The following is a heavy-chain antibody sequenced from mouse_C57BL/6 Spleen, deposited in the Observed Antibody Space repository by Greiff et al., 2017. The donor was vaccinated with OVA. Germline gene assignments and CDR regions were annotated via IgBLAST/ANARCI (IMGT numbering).Heavy chain of an antibody. CDR1: GFNIKNTY. CDR2: IDPANGNT. Sequence: VQLKQSVAELVRPGASVKLSCTASGFNIKNTYMHWVKQRPEQGLEWIGRIDPANGNTKYAPKFQGKATITADTSSNTAYLQLSSLTSEDTAIYYCARGHYYGSGGYAMDYWGQGTSVTVSS. D-gene: IGHD1-1*01. CDR3: ARGHYYGSGGYAMDY. V-gene: IGHV14-3*01. J-gene: IGHJ4*01.